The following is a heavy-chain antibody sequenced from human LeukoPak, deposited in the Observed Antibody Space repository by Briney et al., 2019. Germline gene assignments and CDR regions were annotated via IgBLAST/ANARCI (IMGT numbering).Heavy chain of an antibody. J-gene: IGHJ4*02. CDR2: FDPEDTGT. CDR3: VVGSRSGWDIDL. D-gene: IGHD6-19*01. CDR1: GYTLSELA. Sequence: ASVNVSLKASGYTLSELAVFSVRQAAEKGLEWMGGFDPEDTGTIYAQKFQGRLMLTEDPSLDTAYMELSSLRSEGTAVYFCVVGSRSGWDIDLWGERTLVSV. V-gene: IGHV1-24*01.